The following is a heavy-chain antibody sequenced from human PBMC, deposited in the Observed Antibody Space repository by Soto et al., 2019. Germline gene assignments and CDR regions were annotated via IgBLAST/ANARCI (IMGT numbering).Heavy chain of an antibody. V-gene: IGHV3-23*01. D-gene: IGHD3-9*01. J-gene: IGHJ3*02. CDR2: ISGSGGST. CDR3: AKGSYVLRYFDWLLGAFDI. CDR1: GFTFSSYA. Sequence: EVQLLESGGGLVQPGGSLRLSCAASGFTFSSYAMSWVRQAPGKGLEWVSAISGSGGSTYYADSVKGRFTISRDNSKNTLYLQMNSLRAEDTAVYYCAKGSYVLRYFDWLLGAFDIRGQGTMVTVSS.